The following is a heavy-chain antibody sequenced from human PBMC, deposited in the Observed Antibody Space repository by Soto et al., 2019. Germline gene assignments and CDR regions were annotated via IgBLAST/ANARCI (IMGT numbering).Heavy chain of an antibody. Sequence: ASVKVSCKVSGYTLTESSMHWVRQAPGEGLEWMGGFDPEDGETIYAQKFQGRVTMTEDTSTDTAYMELSSLRSENTAVYYCATAHYTFDYWGQGTLVTVSS. CDR3: ATAHYTFDY. V-gene: IGHV1-24*01. CDR2: FDPEDGET. D-gene: IGHD4-4*01. CDR1: GYTLTESS. J-gene: IGHJ4*02.